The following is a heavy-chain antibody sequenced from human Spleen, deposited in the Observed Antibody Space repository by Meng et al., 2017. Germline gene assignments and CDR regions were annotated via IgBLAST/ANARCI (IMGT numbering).Heavy chain of an antibody. V-gene: IGHV3-74*01. D-gene: IGHD1-26*01. CDR2: INTDGTTT. CDR3: ARDVAGRGGY. CDR1: GFTFSSYW. J-gene: IGHJ4*02. Sequence: GESLKISCAASGFTFSSYWMHWVRQTTGKGLVWVSRINTDGTTTTYADSVKGRFTISRDNAKNTLYLQMNSLRGEDTTVYYCARDVAGRGGYWGQGTLVTVSS.